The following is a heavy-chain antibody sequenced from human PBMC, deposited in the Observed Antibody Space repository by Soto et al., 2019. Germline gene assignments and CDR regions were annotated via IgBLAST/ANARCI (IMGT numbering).Heavy chain of an antibody. J-gene: IGHJ4*02. CDR2: IWYDGSNK. CDR3: ARDRSPNNWNPLNY. Sequence: GGSLRLSCAASGFTFSSYGMHWVRQAPGKGLEWVAVIWYDGSNKYYADSVKGRFTISRDNSKNTLYLQMNSLRAEDTAVYYCARDRSPNNWNPLNYWGQGTLVTSPQ. D-gene: IGHD1-20*01. CDR1: GFTFSSYG. V-gene: IGHV3-33*01.